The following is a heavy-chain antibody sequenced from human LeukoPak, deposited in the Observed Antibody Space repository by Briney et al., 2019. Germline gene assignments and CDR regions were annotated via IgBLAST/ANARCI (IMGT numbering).Heavy chain of an antibody. CDR1: GFTFNSYA. CDR3: AKDVVGPTQGYFDY. V-gene: IGHV3-23*01. D-gene: IGHD1-26*01. CDR2: ISYSGGST. J-gene: IGHJ4*02. Sequence: PGGSLRLSCAASGFTFNSYAMSWVRQAPGKGLGWVSAISYSGGSTYYADSVKGRFTISRDNSKNTLYLQMNSLRAEDTAVYYCAKDVVGPTQGYFDYWGQGTLVTVSS.